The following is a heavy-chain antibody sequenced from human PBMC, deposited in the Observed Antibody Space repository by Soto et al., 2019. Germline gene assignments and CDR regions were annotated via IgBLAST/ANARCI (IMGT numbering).Heavy chain of an antibody. D-gene: IGHD3-16*01. CDR2: ISYDGSNK. CDR1: GFTFSSYG. CDR3: AKDHSALMITSGGASDY. J-gene: IGHJ4*02. Sequence: GGSLRLSCAASGFTFSSYGMHWVRQAPGKGLEWVAVISYDGSNKYYADSVKGRFTISRDNSKNTLYLQMNSLRAEDTAVYYCAKDHSALMITSGGASDYWGQGTLVTVSS. V-gene: IGHV3-30*18.